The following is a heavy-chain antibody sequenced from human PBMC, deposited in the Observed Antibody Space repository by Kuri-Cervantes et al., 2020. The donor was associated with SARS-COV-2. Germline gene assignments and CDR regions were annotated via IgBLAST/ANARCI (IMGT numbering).Heavy chain of an antibody. Sequence: GESLKISCAASGFTFSSYDMHWVRQAPGKGLEWVAVISYDGKKKRCMASGKGRFTISRDNSQNTLYLQMQSLRSEDTGMYYCATDRDGFHDFWGQGTLVTVSS. CDR1: GFTFSSYD. CDR3: ATDRDGFHDF. J-gene: IGHJ4*02. D-gene: IGHD3-10*01. CDR2: ISYDGKKK. V-gene: IGHV3-30*03.